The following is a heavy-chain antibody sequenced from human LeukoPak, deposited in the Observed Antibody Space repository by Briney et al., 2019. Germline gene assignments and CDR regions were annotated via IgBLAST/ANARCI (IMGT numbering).Heavy chain of an antibody. J-gene: IGHJ6*02. V-gene: IGHV3-74*01. CDR1: GFPFSSYW. D-gene: IGHD3-9*01. Sequence: GGSLRLSCAASGFPFSSYWMHWVRQVPGKGLLWVSRINSDGSATIYADSVRGRFTISRDNAKNTLYLQMISLRAEDTAVYYCARGPQPNRNLLNVWGQGTTVTVSS. CDR2: INSDGSAT. CDR3: ARGPQPNRNLLNV.